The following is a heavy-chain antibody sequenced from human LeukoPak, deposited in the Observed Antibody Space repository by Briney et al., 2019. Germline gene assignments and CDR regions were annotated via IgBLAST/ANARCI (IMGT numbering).Heavy chain of an antibody. Sequence: GASVKVSXKASGYTFTSYYMHWVRQAPGQGLEWMGIINPSGGSTSYAQKFQGRVTMTRDTSTSTVYMELSSLRSEDTAVYYCAGVREWELLKGNWFDPWGQGTLVTVSS. J-gene: IGHJ5*02. D-gene: IGHD1-26*01. CDR2: INPSGGST. CDR3: AGVREWELLKGNWFDP. CDR1: GYTFTSYY. V-gene: IGHV1-46*03.